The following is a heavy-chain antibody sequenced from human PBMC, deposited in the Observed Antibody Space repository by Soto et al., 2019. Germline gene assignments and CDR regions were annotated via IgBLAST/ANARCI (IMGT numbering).Heavy chain of an antibody. CDR1: GGSISSGGYY. D-gene: IGHD3-22*01. Sequence: QVQLQEAGPGLVKPSQTLSLTCNVSGGSISSGGYYWSCIRQHPGKGLEWIGYIYYSGRTYYNPSHKSRVNRSVDTSKNQFSLKLSSVTAADTDVYYCARAGVAHTLKVGINWFDPWGQGTLVTVSS. CDR3: ARAGVAHTLKVGINWFDP. V-gene: IGHV4-31*03. J-gene: IGHJ5*02. CDR2: IYYSGRT.